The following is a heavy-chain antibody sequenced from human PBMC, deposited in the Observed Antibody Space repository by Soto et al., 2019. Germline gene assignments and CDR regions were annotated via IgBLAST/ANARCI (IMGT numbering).Heavy chain of an antibody. CDR2: IWYDGSNK. CDR3: ARDVRAIAVADKDSYYFDY. J-gene: IGHJ4*02. Sequence: QVQLVESGGGVVQPGRSLRLSCAASGFTFSSYGMHWVRQAPGKGLEWVAVIWYDGSNKYYADSVKGRFTISRDNSKNTLYLQMNSLRAEDTAVYYCARDVRAIAVADKDSYYFDYWGQGTLVTVSS. D-gene: IGHD6-19*01. V-gene: IGHV3-33*01. CDR1: GFTFSSYG.